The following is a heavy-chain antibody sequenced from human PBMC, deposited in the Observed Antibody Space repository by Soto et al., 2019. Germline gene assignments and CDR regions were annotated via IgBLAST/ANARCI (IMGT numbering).Heavy chain of an antibody. V-gene: IGHV3-30*03. CDR1: GFTFSSYG. CDR3: ARDSSSHDRYYYYGMDV. D-gene: IGHD6-13*01. CDR2: ISYDGSNK. J-gene: IGHJ6*02. Sequence: GGSLRLSCAASGFTFSSYGMHWVRQAPGKGLEWVAVISYDGSNKYYADSVKGRFTISRDNSKNTLYLQMNSLRAEDTAMYYCARDSSSHDRYYYYGMDVWGQGTTVTVSS.